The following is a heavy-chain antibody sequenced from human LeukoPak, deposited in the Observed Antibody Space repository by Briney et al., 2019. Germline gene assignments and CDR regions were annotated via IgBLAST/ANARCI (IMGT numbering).Heavy chain of an antibody. D-gene: IGHD3-10*01. CDR2: INDNGGTST. CDR1: GFTFSTYG. Sequence: GGTLRLSCAASGFTFSTYGMGWVRQAPGKGLEWVSSINDNGGTSTWYADSVKGRFTISRDNSKNTLYLQMNSLRAEDTAVYYCAKWLRYYGSGSDYWGQGTLVTVSS. V-gene: IGHV3-23*01. CDR3: AKWLRYYGSGSDY. J-gene: IGHJ4*02.